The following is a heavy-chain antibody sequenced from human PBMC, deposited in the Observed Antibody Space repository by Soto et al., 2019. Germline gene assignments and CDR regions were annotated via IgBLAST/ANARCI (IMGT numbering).Heavy chain of an antibody. D-gene: IGHD6-19*01. Sequence: EVQLVQSGGEVKKPGESLRISCKGSGYSFTTYWISWVRQMPGKGLEWMGRIDPSDSYTNYSPSFQGHVTISADKSISTAYLQWSSLKDSDTAMYYCARRAKYSSGCATIDYWGQGTLVTVSS. V-gene: IGHV5-10-1*01. CDR1: GYSFTTYW. CDR3: ARRAKYSSGCATIDY. CDR2: IDPSDSYT. J-gene: IGHJ4*02.